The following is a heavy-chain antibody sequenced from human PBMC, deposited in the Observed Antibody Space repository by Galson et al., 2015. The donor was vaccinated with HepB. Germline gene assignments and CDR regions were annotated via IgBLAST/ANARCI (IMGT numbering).Heavy chain of an antibody. CDR3: AREEGNADYYNYGMDV. Sequence: SLRLSCAASGFTFSDYYMNWIRQAPGKGLEWISHISSSSSYTNYADSVKGRFTISRDNAKKAVYLQMNSLRVEDTAVYYCAREEGNADYYNYGMDVWGQGTTVTVSS. D-gene: IGHD3-10*01. J-gene: IGHJ6*02. CDR1: GFTFSDYY. CDR2: ISSSSSYT. V-gene: IGHV3-11*06.